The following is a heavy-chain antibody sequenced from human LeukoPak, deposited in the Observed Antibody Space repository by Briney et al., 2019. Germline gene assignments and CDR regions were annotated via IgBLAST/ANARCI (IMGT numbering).Heavy chain of an antibody. CDR2: ISSGSSTI. V-gene: IGHV3-48*01. J-gene: IGHJ6*02. CDR1: GFTFSTFD. Sequence: GGSLRLSCAASGFTFSTFDMNWVRRAPGKGLEWVSYISSGSSTIYYADSVKGRFTISRDNAKNSLYLQMNGLRAEDTAVYYCARLRCYAMDVWGQGTTVIVSS. CDR3: ARLRCYAMDV.